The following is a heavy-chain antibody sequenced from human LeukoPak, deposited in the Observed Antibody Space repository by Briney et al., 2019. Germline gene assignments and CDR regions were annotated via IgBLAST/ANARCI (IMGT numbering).Heavy chain of an antibody. CDR2: IGIDSGNT. Sequence: GTSLRLSCAASGFTFSSYSMNWVRQVPGKGLEWISYIGIDSGNTKYADSVRGRFTISADKAKNSLYLQMNSLRVEDTAVYYCARDHNYAFDNWGQGTLVSVAS. V-gene: IGHV3-48*01. D-gene: IGHD1-1*01. J-gene: IGHJ4*02. CDR1: GFTFSSYS. CDR3: ARDHNYAFDN.